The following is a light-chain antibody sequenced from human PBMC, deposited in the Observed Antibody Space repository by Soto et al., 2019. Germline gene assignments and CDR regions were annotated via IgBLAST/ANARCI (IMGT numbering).Light chain of an antibody. J-gene: IGLJ1*01. V-gene: IGLV1-51*01. CDR1: SSNIGNNY. CDR2: DNN. CDR3: GTWDSSLSAHYV. Sequence: QSALTQPPSVSAAPGQTVTISCSGSSSNIGNNYVSWYQQLPGTAPKLLIYDNNKRPSGIPDRFSGSKSGTSATLGITGLQTGDEADYYCGTWDSSLSAHYVFGTGTKLTVL.